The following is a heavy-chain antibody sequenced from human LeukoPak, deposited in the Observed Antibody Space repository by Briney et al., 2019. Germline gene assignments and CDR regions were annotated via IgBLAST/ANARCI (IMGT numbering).Heavy chain of an antibody. CDR2: ISYDGSNK. V-gene: IGHV3-30*01. D-gene: IGHD5-24*01. CDR1: GFTFSSYA. CDR3: AKLVRRDGWYFFDY. J-gene: IGHJ4*02. Sequence: GGSLRLSCAASGFTFSSYAMRWVRQAPGKGLEWVAVISYDGSNKYYADSVKGRFTISRDNSKHTLYLQMNSLRAEDTAVYYCAKLVRRDGWYFFDYWGQGTLVTVSS.